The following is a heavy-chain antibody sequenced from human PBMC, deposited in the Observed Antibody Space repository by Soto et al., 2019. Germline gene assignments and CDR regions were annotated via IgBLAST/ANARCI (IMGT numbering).Heavy chain of an antibody. V-gene: IGHV1-69*12. CDR2: IIPIFGTA. CDR3: ARVGRDGYTAAGPDI. D-gene: IGHD5-12*01. J-gene: IGHJ3*02. Sequence: QVQLVQSGAEVKKPGSSVKVSCKASGGTFSSYAISWVRQAPGQGLEWMGGIIPIFGTANYAQKFQGRVTIXXDXSXXTAYMELSSLRSEDTAVYYCARVGRDGYTAAGPDIWGQGTMVTVSS. CDR1: GGTFSSYA.